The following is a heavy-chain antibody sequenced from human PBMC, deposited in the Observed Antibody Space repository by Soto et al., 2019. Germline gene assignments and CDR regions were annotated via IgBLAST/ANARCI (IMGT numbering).Heavy chain of an antibody. CDR3: AREVWCSGGSCYSAFDY. CDR1: GFTFSSYA. Sequence: GGSLRLSCAASGFTFSSYAMGWVRQAPGKGLEWVSAISGSGGSTYYADSVKGRFTISRDNSKNTLYLQMNSLRAEDTAVYYCAREVWCSGGSCYSAFDYWGQGTLVTVSS. CDR2: ISGSGGST. V-gene: IGHV3-23*01. J-gene: IGHJ4*02. D-gene: IGHD2-15*01.